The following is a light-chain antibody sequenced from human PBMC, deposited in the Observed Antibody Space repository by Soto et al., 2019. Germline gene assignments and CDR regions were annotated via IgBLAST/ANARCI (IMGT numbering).Light chain of an antibody. CDR1: SSNIGSNT. CDR2: TNS. CDR3: AAWDDSLNGLV. V-gene: IGLV1-44*01. Sequence: QSVLTQPPSASGTPGLRVTISCSGSSSNIGSNTVKWYQHLPGTAPKLLIYTNSQRPSGVPDRFSGSKSGTSASLAISGLQSEDEADYYCAAWDDSLNGLVFGTGTKVTVL. J-gene: IGLJ1*01.